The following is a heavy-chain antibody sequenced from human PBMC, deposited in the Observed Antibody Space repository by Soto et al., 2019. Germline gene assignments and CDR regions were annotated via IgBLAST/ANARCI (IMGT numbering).Heavy chain of an antibody. CDR3: AREASSTPDP. Sequence: PSETLSLTCTVSGGSISSYHWSWIRQPPGKVLEWIGYVYSTGSTYYNPSLKSRLTISVDTSKNQFSLKLTSVTAADTAVYYCAREASSTPDPWGQGTLVTVSS. J-gene: IGHJ5*02. V-gene: IGHV4-30-4*01. CDR1: GGSISSYH. CDR2: VYSTGST.